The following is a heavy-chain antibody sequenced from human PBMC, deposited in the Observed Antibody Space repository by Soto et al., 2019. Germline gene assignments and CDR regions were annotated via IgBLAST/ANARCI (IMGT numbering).Heavy chain of an antibody. CDR2: INHSGST. CDR1: GGSFSGYY. D-gene: IGHD3-3*01. Sequence: PSETLSLTCAVYGGSFSGYYWSWIRQPPGKGLEWIGEINHSGSTNYNPSLKSRVTISADTSKNQFSLKVSAVSAADTAVYYGARERFGVVNYYYYGMEVWGQGTTVTVSS. J-gene: IGHJ6*02. CDR3: ARERFGVVNYYYYGMEV. V-gene: IGHV4-34*01.